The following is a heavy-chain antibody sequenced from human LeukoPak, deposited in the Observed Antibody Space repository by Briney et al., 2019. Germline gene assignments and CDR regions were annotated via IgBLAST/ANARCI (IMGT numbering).Heavy chain of an antibody. CDR3: ARSPSGRYSLIGFLEN. J-gene: IGHJ4*02. CDR2: ISTSSSYI. Sequence: GGSLRLSCAASEFSVGSNYMTWVRQAPGKGLEWVSSISTSSSYIYFADSVKGRFTISRDNAKNSLRLQMNSLRAEDTAIYYCARSPSGRYSLIGFLENWGQGTLVTVSS. V-gene: IGHV3-21*06. D-gene: IGHD1-26*01. CDR1: EFSVGSNY.